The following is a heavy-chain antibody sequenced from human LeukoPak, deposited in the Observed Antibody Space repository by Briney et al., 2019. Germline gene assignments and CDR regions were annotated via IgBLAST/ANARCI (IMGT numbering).Heavy chain of an antibody. D-gene: IGHD3-10*01. CDR3: TTDIPILMGSGDY. Sequence: PGGSLRLSCVASGFTFSNAWMTWVRQGPGTGLEWVGRIKSKVNGGTADHAAPVKGRFTISRDDSQNMLYLQMNSLKTEDTAVYYCTTDIPILMGSGDYWGQGTLVTVS. J-gene: IGHJ4*02. V-gene: IGHV3-15*01. CDR1: GFTFSNAW. CDR2: IKSKVNGGTA.